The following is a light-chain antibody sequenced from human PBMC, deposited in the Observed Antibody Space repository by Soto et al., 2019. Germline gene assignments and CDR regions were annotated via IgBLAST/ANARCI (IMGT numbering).Light chain of an antibody. CDR3: PTWVTGIHI. J-gene: IGLJ2*01. V-gene: IGLV4-69*01. Sequence: QPVLTQSPSASASLGASVKLTCTLSSGHSNYAIAWHQQQPEKGPRFLMKLNSDGSNSKGDVPPHRFSGSSAGAARFLTTAPLPYEDEADYCCPTWVTGIHIFGGGTKLTVL. CDR2: LNSDGSN. CDR1: SGHSNYA.